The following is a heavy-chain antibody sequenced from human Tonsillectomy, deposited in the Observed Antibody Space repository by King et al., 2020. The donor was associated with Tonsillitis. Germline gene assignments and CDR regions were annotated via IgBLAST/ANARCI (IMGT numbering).Heavy chain of an antibody. CDR3: AKDYYGSGSYYPIDY. CDR1: GFTFNSFG. Sequence: VQLVESGGGVVQPGRSLRLSCAASGFTFNSFGMHWVRQAPGKGLEWVAVISYDGTKKIYADSVKGRFTVSRDNYKSTLYLQMNSLRAEDTAVYYCAKDYYGSGSYYPIDYWGPGTLVTVSS. J-gene: IGHJ4*02. V-gene: IGHV3-30*18. D-gene: IGHD3-10*01. CDR2: ISYDGTKK.